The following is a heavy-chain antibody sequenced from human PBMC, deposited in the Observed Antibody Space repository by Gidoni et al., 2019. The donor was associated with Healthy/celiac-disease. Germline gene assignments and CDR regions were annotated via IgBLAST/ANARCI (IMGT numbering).Heavy chain of an antibody. Sequence: EVQLVESGGGLVQPGGSLRLSCAASGFPVSSNYMSWVRQAPGKGLEWVSVIYSGGSTYYADSVKGRFTISRDNSKNTLYLQMNSLRAEDTAVYYCARVNGYSSSWDQYYYYGMDVWGQGTTVTVSS. CDR1: GFPVSSNY. CDR3: ARVNGYSSSWDQYYYYGMDV. CDR2: IYSGGST. J-gene: IGHJ6*02. D-gene: IGHD6-13*01. V-gene: IGHV3-66*02.